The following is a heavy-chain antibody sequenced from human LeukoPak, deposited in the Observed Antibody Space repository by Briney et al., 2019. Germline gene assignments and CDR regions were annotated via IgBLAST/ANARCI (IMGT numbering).Heavy chain of an antibody. V-gene: IGHV3-21*01. CDR2: ISSSSSYI. J-gene: IGHJ3*02. CDR1: GFTFSSYS. Sequence: GGSLRLSCAASGFTFSSYSMNWVRQAPGKGLEWVSSISSSSSYIYYADSVKGRFTISRDNAKNSLYLQMNSLRAEDTAVYYCARGGGYLWGFDIWGQGTVVTVSS. CDR3: ARGGGYLWGFDI. D-gene: IGHD5-18*01.